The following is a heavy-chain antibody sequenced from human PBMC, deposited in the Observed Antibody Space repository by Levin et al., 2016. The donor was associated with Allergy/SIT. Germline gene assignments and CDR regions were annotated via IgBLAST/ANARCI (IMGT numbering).Heavy chain of an antibody. J-gene: IGHJ4*02. CDR3: ARDPNRYFDWLLHFDY. CDR2: IWYDGSNK. Sequence: GESLKISCAASGFTFSSYGMHWVRQAPGKGLEWVAVIWYDGSNKYYADSVKGRFTISRDNSKNTLYLQMNSLRAEDTAVYYCARDPNRYFDWLLHFDYWGQGTLVTVSS. CDR1: GFTFSSYG. V-gene: IGHV3-33*01. D-gene: IGHD3-9*01.